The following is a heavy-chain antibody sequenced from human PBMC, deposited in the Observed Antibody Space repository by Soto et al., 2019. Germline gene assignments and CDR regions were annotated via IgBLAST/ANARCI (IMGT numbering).Heavy chain of an antibody. CDR3: GRHRSANFGVDV. Sequence: SAGTIRKCCWSWIRQPPGKGLEWIGYVFYSGSTNYNPSLKSRVSISVDSSKTQFSLRLRSVTAADTANYYCGRHRSANFGVDVWGQGTTVT. CDR1: AGTIRKCC. J-gene: IGHJ6*02. CDR2: VFYSGST. D-gene: IGHD3-3*01. V-gene: IGHV4-59*01.